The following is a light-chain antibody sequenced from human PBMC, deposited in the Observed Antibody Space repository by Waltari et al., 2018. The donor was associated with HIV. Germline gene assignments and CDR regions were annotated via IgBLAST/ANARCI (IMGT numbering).Light chain of an antibody. CDR3: MQGTHWSLT. CDR1: HTPEYTDGNTY. J-gene: IGKJ4*01. CDR2: KVS. V-gene: IGKV2-30*01. Sequence: VVMTQSQPSLPVIPGHPASISVRSNHTPEYTDGNTYLTWFQQRPGQSPRRLIYKVSNRDSGVPDRFSGSGSGTDFTLKISRVEAEDVGVYYCMQGTHWSLTFGGGTKVEIK.